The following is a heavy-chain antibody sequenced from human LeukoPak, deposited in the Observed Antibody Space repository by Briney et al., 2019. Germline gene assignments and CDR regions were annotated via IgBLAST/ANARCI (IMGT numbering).Heavy chain of an antibody. Sequence: SETLSLTCTVSGGSISSSSYYWGWIRQPPGTGLEWIGSIYYSGSTYYNPSLKSRVTISVDTSKNQFSLKLSSVTAADTAVYYCARQGYCSGGSCYGGWFDPWGQGTLVTVSS. CDR3: ARQGYCSGGSCYGGWFDP. CDR2: IYYSGST. V-gene: IGHV4-39*01. CDR1: GGSISSSSYY. J-gene: IGHJ5*02. D-gene: IGHD2-15*01.